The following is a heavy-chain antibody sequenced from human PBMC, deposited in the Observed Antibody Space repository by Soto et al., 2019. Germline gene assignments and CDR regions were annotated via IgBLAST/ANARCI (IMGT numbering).Heavy chain of an antibody. V-gene: IGHV3-23*01. Sequence: EVQLLESGGGLVQPGGSLRLSCAASGFTFSSYAMRWVRQAPVKGPEWVSAISGSGGSTYYADSVQGRFTISRDNSKNTLYLQMNSLRAEDTAVYYCARRGSGSYYDYWGQGTLVTVSS. J-gene: IGHJ4*02. D-gene: IGHD1-26*01. CDR3: ARRGSGSYYDY. CDR2: ISGSGGST. CDR1: GFTFSSYA.